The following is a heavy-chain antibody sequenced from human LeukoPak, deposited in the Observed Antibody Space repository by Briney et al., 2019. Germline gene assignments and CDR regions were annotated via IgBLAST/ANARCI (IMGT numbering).Heavy chain of an antibody. V-gene: IGHV4-31*03. CDR1: GGSISSGGYY. CDR2: IYYSGST. D-gene: IGHD3-22*01. CDR3: ARDSSDLLSDWFDP. J-gene: IGHJ5*02. Sequence: PSETLSLTCTVSGGSISSGGYYWSWIRQHPGKGLEWIGYIYYSGSTYYNPSLKSRVTISVDTSKNQFSLKLSSVTAADTAVYYCARDSSDLLSDWFDPWGQGTLVTVSS.